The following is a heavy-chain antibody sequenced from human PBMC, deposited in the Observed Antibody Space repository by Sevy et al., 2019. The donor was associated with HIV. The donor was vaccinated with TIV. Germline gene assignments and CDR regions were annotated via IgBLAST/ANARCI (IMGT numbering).Heavy chain of an antibody. CDR2: IYYSGST. D-gene: IGHD3-3*01. Sequence: SETLSLTCTVSGGSINSGDYYWSWMRQHPGKGLEWLGYIYYSGSTYYNPSLKSRITISVDTSKNQFSLKLSSVTAADTGVYYCARSFANGVVATTANWFDPWGQGTLVTVSS. CDR1: GGSINSGDYY. CDR3: ARSFANGVVATTANWFDP. J-gene: IGHJ5*02. V-gene: IGHV4-31*03.